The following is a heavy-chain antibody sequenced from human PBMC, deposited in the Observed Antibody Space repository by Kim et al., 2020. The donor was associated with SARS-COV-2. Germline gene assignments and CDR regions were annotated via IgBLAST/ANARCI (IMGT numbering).Heavy chain of an antibody. Sequence: GGSLRLSCAASGFTFSSYAMSWVRQAPGKGLEWVSAISGSGGSTYYADSVKGRFTISRDNSKNTLYLQMNSLRAEDTAVYYCAKEERRYYDILTGYPPAGGYGMDVWGQGTTVTVSS. CDR1: GFTFSSYA. J-gene: IGHJ6*02. V-gene: IGHV3-23*01. D-gene: IGHD3-9*01. CDR3: AKEERRYYDILTGYPPAGGYGMDV. CDR2: ISGSGGST.